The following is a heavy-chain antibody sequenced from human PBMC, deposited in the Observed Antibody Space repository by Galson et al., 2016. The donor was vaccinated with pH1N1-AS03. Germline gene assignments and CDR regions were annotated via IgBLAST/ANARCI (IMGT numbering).Heavy chain of an antibody. Sequence: ETLSLTCTVSRGSFGGAYWTWIRQPPGKGLEWIGEIIIGRGIPPTSNPSLKRRVTISIDTSKNQLSLKLRSVTAADTGVYYCARRPTGIDYWGQGTQVTVSS. J-gene: IGHJ4*02. CDR1: RGSFGGAY. D-gene: IGHD3-10*01. CDR3: ARRPTGIDY. CDR2: IIIGRGIPP. V-gene: IGHV4-34*12.